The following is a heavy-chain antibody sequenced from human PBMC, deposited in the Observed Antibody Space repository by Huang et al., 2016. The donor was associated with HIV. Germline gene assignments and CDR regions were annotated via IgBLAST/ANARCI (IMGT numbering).Heavy chain of an antibody. D-gene: IGHD5-12*01. V-gene: IGHV3-30-3*01. Sequence: QVQLVESGGGVVQPGRSLRLSCAASGFSFANYAMHGFRQAAGKMHEWVTVIANDGSSRYYADTVKGRFTISRDNFKNALYLQMNRLRGDDTAVYYCTREYTVAGAFDLWGQGTMVTVSS. CDR3: TREYTVAGAFDL. CDR1: GFSFANYA. J-gene: IGHJ3*01. CDR2: IANDGSSR.